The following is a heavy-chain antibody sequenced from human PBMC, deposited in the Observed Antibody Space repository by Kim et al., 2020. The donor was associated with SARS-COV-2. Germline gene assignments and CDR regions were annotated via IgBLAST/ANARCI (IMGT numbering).Heavy chain of an antibody. CDR1: GCSISSSSYY. CDR2: IYYSGST. J-gene: IGHJ6*02. Sequence: SETLSLTCTVSGCSISSSSYYWGWIRQPPGKGLEWIGSIYYSGSTYYNPSLKSRVTISVDTSKNQFSLKLSSVTAADTAVYYCVRESITMIVVVITPYYYYGVSVWGQGATV. V-gene: IGHV4-39*02. D-gene: IGHD3-22*01. CDR3: VRESITMIVVVITPYYYYGVSV.